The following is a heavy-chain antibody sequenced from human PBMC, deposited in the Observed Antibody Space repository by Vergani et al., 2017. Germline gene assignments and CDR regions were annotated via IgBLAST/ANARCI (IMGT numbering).Heavy chain of an antibody. CDR1: GFTFSSYW. D-gene: IGHD3-22*01. V-gene: IGHV3-74*01. CDR3: ARVRYDYDSSGYQPFGY. J-gene: IGHJ4*02. Sequence: EVQLVESGGGLVQPGGSLRLSCAASGFTFSSYWMHWVRQAPGKGLVWVSRINSDGSSTSYADSVKGRFTISRDNAKNTLYLQMNSLRAEDTAVYYCARVRYDYDSSGYQPFGYWGQGTLVTVSS. CDR2: INSDGSST.